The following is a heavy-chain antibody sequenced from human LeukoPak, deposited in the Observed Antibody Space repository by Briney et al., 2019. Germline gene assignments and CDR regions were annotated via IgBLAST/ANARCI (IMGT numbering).Heavy chain of an antibody. CDR2: ISSSGSTI. D-gene: IGHD6-13*01. CDR3: AGGLAAAHYYYYMDV. CDR1: GFTFGSYE. V-gene: IGHV3-48*03. J-gene: IGHJ6*03. Sequence: GGSLRLSCAASGFTFGSYEMNWVRQAPGKGLEWVSYISSSGSTIYYTDSVKGRFTISRDNAKNSLYLQMNSLRAEDTAVYYCAGGLAAAHYYYYMDVWGKGTTVTVSS.